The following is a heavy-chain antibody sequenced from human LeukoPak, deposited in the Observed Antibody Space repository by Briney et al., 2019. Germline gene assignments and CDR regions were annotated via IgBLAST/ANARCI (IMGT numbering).Heavy chain of an antibody. Sequence: SETLSLTCTVSGGSISSGGYYWSWIRQHPGKGLEWIGYIYYSGSTYYNPSLKSRVTISVDTSKNQFSLKLSSVTAADTAVYYCARDLEGEGGYGFDYWGQGTLVTVSS. V-gene: IGHV4-31*03. CDR3: ARDLEGEGGYGFDY. D-gene: IGHD3-22*01. CDR1: GGSISSGGYY. CDR2: IYYSGST. J-gene: IGHJ4*02.